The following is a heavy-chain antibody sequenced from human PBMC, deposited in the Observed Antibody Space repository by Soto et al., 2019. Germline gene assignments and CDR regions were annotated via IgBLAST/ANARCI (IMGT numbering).Heavy chain of an antibody. J-gene: IGHJ3*01. V-gene: IGHV3-33*06. CDR3: AKEKGTGRAPNGAYDV. Sequence: QVQLVESGGDVVQPGRSLRLSCAASGFTFKDCAMHWVRQAPGKGLEWVSIIFNDAGNEYYTESVKGRFTISRDNSKTTLYLQMNSLRDEDTAVYYCAKEKGTGRAPNGAYDVWGRGTRVTVSS. D-gene: IGHD2-8*02. CDR1: GFTFKDCA. CDR2: IFNDAGNE.